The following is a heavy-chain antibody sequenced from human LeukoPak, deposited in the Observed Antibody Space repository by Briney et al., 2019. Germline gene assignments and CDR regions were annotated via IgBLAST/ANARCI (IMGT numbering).Heavy chain of an antibody. CDR3: ERDSRSSSGGMDV. V-gene: IGHV3-53*01. CDR1: GFTVSSNY. CDR2: IYSGGST. D-gene: IGHD6-13*01. J-gene: IGHJ6*02. Sequence: GGSLRLSCAASGFTVSSNYMSWVRQAPGKGLEWVSVIYSGGSTYYADSVKGRFTISRDNSKNTLYLQMNSLRAEDTAVYYCERDSRSSSGGMDVWGQGTTVTVSS.